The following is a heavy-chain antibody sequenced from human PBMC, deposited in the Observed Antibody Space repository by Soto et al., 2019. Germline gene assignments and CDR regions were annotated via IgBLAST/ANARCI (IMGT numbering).Heavy chain of an antibody. V-gene: IGHV1-46*01. CDR3: ARGGHVVVVTAALDY. CDR1: GDTFTEYY. Sequence: QVQLMQSGAEVKKPGASVKVSCKASGDTFTEYYIHWVRQAPGQGLEWMGTVNPSGGHTTYAQHFLGRVTMTRATATSKLYRELPSLTSGDTAVYYCARGGHVVVVTAALDYWGQGTLVTVSS. J-gene: IGHJ4*02. D-gene: IGHD2-21*02. CDR2: VNPSGGHT.